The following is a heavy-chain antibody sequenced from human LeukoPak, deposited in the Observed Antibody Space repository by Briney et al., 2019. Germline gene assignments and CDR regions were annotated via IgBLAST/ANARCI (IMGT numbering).Heavy chain of an antibody. J-gene: IGHJ4*02. CDR1: GFTFTTYA. D-gene: IGHD3-16*01. Sequence: GGSLRLSCAASGFTFTTYAMSWVRQAPGKGLEWVSTIANSGGSTYYADSVKGRFTISRDNSKNTLYLQMNSLKTEDTAVYYCVGGPARIRYWGQGTLVTVSS. CDR3: VGGPARIRY. CDR2: IANSGGST. V-gene: IGHV3-23*01.